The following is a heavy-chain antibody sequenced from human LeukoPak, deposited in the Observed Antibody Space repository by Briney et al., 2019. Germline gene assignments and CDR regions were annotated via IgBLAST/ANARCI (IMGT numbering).Heavy chain of an antibody. D-gene: IGHD1-26*01. CDR3: ARVSGSYYVDAFDI. CDR2: IIPIFGTA. CDR1: GGTFSSHA. Sequence: SVKVSCKASGGTFSSHAISWVRQAPGQGLEWMGRIIPIFGTANYAQKFQGRVTITTDESTSTAYMELSSLRSEDTAVYYCARVSGSYYVDAFDIWGQGTMATVSS. V-gene: IGHV1-69*05. J-gene: IGHJ3*02.